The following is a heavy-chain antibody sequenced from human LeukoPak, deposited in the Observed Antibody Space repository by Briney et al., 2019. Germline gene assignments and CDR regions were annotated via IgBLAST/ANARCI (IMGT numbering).Heavy chain of an antibody. J-gene: IGHJ3*02. V-gene: IGHV4-61*08. Sequence: ETLSLTCSVSGGSISSGDYYWSWIRQPPGKGLEWIGYIHYSGSTNYNPSLKSRVTISVDTSKNQFSLKVTSVTAADTAVYYCARDGGIWGQGTMVTVSS. CDR3: ARDGGI. CDR1: GGSISSGDYY. D-gene: IGHD2-15*01. CDR2: IHYSGST.